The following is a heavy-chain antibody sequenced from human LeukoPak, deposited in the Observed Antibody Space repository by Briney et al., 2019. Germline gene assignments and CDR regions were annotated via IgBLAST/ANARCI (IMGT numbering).Heavy chain of an antibody. V-gene: IGHV1-18*01. CDR1: GYSFTNYG. CDR3: ARDGQLAPRDY. J-gene: IGHJ4*02. Sequence: NPGESLKISCKGSGYSFTNYGISWVRPAPGQGLEWTGWSSTYNGNTNYAQRFQGRVTMTTDTFTSTVYMELRSLRSDDTAVYYCARDGQLAPRDYWGQGTLVTVSS. D-gene: IGHD1-1*01. CDR2: SSTYNGNT.